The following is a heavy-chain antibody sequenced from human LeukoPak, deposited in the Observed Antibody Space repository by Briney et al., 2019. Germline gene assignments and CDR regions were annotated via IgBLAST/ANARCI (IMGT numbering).Heavy chain of an antibody. V-gene: IGHV3-30*02. Sequence: GGSLGLPCAASGFTFSSYGMHWVRQAPGKGLEWVAFIRYDGSNKYYADSVKGRFTISRDNSKNTLYLQMNSLRAEDTAVYYCAIVGYCSGGSCYPFDYWGQGTLVTVSS. CDR1: GFTFSSYG. J-gene: IGHJ4*02. CDR2: IRYDGSNK. D-gene: IGHD2-15*01. CDR3: AIVGYCSGGSCYPFDY.